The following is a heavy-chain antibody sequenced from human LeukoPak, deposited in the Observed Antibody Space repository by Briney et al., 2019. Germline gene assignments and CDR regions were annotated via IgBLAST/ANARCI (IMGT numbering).Heavy chain of an antibody. D-gene: IGHD4-23*01. J-gene: IGHJ4*02. CDR2: IYYSGST. CDR3: ARRDYGSKIDF. CDR1: GGSFSNY. Sequence: PSETLSLTCTVSGGSFSNYWTWIRQPPAKGLEWIGYIYYSGSTTYNPSLESRVTISVDTSKTQFSLKLSSVTAADTAVYYCARRDYGSKIDFWGQGTLVTVSS. V-gene: IGHV4-59*08.